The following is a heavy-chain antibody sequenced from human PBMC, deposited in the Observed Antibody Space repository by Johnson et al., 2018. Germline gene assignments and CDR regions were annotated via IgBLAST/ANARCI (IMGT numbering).Heavy chain of an antibody. J-gene: IGHJ1*01. CDR1: GFTFSSYS. CDR2: ISSSSSTI. V-gene: IGHV3-48*02. CDR3: ARAIVGKGYFQH. Sequence: VQLVESGGGLVQPGGSLRLSCAASGFTFSSYSMNWVRQAPGKGLEWVSYISSSSSTIYYADSVKGRFTISRDNAKNSLYLQMNSLRDEDTAVYYSARAIVGKGYFQHWGQGTLVTVSS. D-gene: IGHD1-26*01.